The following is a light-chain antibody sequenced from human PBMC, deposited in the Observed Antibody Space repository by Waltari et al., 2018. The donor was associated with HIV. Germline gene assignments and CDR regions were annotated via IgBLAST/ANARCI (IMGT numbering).Light chain of an antibody. CDR2: EAS. J-gene: IGLJ3*02. CDR3: TSYISSSSPE. CDR1: SSDLRNYNS. V-gene: IGLV2-14*01. Sequence: QSALTQPASVSGSPGQSITISCTGTSSDLRNYNSVSWYQHHTGNAPKVILYEASNRPSGVSSRFSGSISGNTASLTISGLQAEDEGDYFCTSYISSSSPEFGGGTKVTVL.